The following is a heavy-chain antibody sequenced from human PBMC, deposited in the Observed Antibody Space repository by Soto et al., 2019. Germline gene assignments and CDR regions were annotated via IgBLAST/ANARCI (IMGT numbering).Heavy chain of an antibody. D-gene: IGHD6-6*01. J-gene: IGHJ4*02. CDR2: INQDGSVK. CDR3: ARIGYSSSSFDY. Sequence: VHLVESGGGLVQRGGSLRLSCAASGFRFSDYWMSWVRQAPGKGLEWVANINQDGSVKYYVDSVKGRFTICRDNAKNSACLQMNSLRAEDTAVYYCARIGYSSSSFDYWGQGTLATVSS. V-gene: IGHV3-7*03. CDR1: GFRFSDYW.